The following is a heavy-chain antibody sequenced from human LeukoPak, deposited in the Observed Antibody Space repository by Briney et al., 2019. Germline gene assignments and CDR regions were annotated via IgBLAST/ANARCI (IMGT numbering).Heavy chain of an antibody. D-gene: IGHD6-19*01. V-gene: IGHV1-69*13. CDR3: AREVAGPIFDY. CDR1: GGPFSSNA. J-gene: IGHJ4*02. Sequence: GASVKVSCKASGGPFSSNAISWVRPAPGQGLEWMGGIIPIFGTANYAQKFQGRVTITADESTSTAYMELSSLRSEDTAVYYCAREVAGPIFDYWGQGTLVTVSS. CDR2: IIPIFGTA.